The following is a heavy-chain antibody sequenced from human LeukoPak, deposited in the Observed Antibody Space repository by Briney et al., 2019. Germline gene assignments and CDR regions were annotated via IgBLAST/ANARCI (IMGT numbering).Heavy chain of an antibody. D-gene: IGHD3-22*01. V-gene: IGHV1-2*04. CDR1: GYTFTGYY. Sequence: ASVKVSCKASGYTFTGYYMHWVRQAPGQGLEWMGWINPNSGGTNYAQKFQGWVTMTRDTSISTAYMELSRLGSDDTAVYYCARAEPLTYYYDSSGSSHEYYFDYWGQGTLVTVSS. J-gene: IGHJ4*02. CDR2: INPNSGGT. CDR3: ARAEPLTYYYDSSGSSHEYYFDY.